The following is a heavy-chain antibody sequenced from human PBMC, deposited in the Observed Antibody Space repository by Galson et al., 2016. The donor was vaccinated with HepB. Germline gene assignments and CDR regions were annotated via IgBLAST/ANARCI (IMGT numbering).Heavy chain of an antibody. V-gene: IGHV3-21*01. Sequence: SLRLSCAASGFTFSSYSMSWVRQAPGRGLEWVSSISSSRTYIYYADSVKGRLTISRDNAKNSLYLQMNSLRAEDTAVYYCARDRHDYGDFESNYYFYGMDVWGQGTTVTVSS. CDR3: ARDRHDYGDFESNYYFYGMDV. CDR2: ISSSRTYI. J-gene: IGHJ6*02. CDR1: GFTFSSYS. D-gene: IGHD4-17*01.